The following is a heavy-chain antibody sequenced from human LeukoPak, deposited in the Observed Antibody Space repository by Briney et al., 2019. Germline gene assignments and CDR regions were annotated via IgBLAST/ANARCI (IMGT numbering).Heavy chain of an antibody. CDR2: ISAYNGDT. CDR3: SWNYDIVAAFDD. J-gene: IGHJ4*02. Sequence: ASVTVSCTASVYTFTIYGISWMRHAPGQGLEWMGWISAYNGDTNYTHKLQVRVTMTTDTSTTTAYMYLRRLRPEDKAMDYCSWNYDIVAAFDDWGQGTLVTVSS. CDR1: VYTFTIYG. D-gene: IGHD3-9*01. V-gene: IGHV1-18*01.